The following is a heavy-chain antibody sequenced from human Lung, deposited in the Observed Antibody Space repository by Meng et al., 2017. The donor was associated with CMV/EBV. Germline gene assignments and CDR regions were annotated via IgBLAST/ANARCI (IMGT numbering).Heavy chain of an antibody. J-gene: IGHJ2*01. D-gene: IGHD3-16*01. CDR1: GFSVSGNC. CDR2: VYSGGGP. CDR3: ARSADTTWGVCKYLDL. Sequence: GGSLRLXXAAFGFSVSGNCLSWVRQAQGKELEWVSIVYSGGGPYYEDSVKGRFTVSRDIFKNTVYLQMNSLRADDSAIYFCARSADTTWGVCKYLDLWGRGTXVTVSS. V-gene: IGHV3-53*01.